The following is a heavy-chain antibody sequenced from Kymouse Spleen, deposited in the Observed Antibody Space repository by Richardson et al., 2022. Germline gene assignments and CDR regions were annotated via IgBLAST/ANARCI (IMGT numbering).Heavy chain of an antibody. J-gene: IGHJ4*02. CDR1: GGSFSGYY. CDR2: INHSGST. CDR3: ARGETTVTTGFDY. D-gene: IGHD4-11,IGHD4-11*01. V-gene: IGHV4-34*01. Sequence: QVQLQQWGAGLLKPSETLSLTCAVYGGSFSGYYWSWIRQPPGKGLEWIGEINHSGSTNYNPSLKSRVTISVDTSKNQFSLKLSSVTAADTAVYYCARGETTVTTGFDYWGQGTLVTVSS.